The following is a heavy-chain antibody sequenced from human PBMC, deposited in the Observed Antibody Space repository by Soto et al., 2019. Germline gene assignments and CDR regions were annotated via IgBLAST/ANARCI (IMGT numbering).Heavy chain of an antibody. V-gene: IGHV3-64D*08. CDR2: ISSNGGST. D-gene: IGHD2-15*01. Sequence: GGSLRLSCSASGFTFSSYAMHWVRQAPGKGLEYVSAISSNGGSTYYADSVKGRFTISRDNSKNTLYLQMSSLRAEDTAVYYCVRDGPDPLGYCSGGSCYSGMDVWGQGTTVTVSS. CDR3: VRDGPDPLGYCSGGSCYSGMDV. CDR1: GFTFSSYA. J-gene: IGHJ6*02.